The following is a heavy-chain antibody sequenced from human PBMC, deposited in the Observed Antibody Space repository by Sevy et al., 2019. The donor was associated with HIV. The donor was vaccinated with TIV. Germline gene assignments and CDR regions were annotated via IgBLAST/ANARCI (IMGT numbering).Heavy chain of an antibody. J-gene: IGHJ2*01. D-gene: IGHD3-3*01. V-gene: IGHV4-39*01. CDR2: IYYSGST. CDR1: GGSISSSSYY. Sequence: SETLSLTCTVSGGSISSSSYYWGWIRQPPGKGLEWIGSIYYSGSTYYNPSLESRVTISVDTSKNQFSLKLSSVTAADTAVYYCARRLRFTWYFDLWGRGTLVTVSS. CDR3: ARRLRFTWYFDL.